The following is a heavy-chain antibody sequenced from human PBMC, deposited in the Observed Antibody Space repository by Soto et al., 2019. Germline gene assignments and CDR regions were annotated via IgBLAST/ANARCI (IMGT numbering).Heavy chain of an antibody. CDR2: IYYSGST. D-gene: IGHD6-19*01. V-gene: IGHV4-59*01. Sequence: PSETLSLTCSVSGSPISRYYWSWVRQPPGKGLEWIGYIYYSGSTNYNPSLKSRVTISVDTSKNQFSLKLSSVTAADTAVYYCARVGRSGWYVDYWGQGTLVTVSS. CDR3: ARVGRSGWYVDY. CDR1: GSPISRYY. J-gene: IGHJ4*02.